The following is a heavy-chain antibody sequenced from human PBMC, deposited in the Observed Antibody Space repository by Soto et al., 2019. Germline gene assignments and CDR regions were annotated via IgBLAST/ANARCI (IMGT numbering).Heavy chain of an antibody. J-gene: IGHJ5*02. CDR3: ARPHGGSSGWDNWFDP. CDR1: GGSIRSYY. V-gene: IGHV4-59*01. CDR2: IYYSGSN. D-gene: IGHD6-25*01. Sequence: SETLSLTCPVSGGSIRSYYWSWIRQPPAKGLEWIGYIYYSGSNNYNPSLKSRVTISVDTSKNPFSLKLSSVTAGDTAVYYCARPHGGSSGWDNWFDPWGQGTLVTVSS.